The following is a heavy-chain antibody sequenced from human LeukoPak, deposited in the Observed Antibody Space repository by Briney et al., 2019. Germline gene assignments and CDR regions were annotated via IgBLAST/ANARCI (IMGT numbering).Heavy chain of an antibody. CDR2: ISSTGSTM. CDR3: ARETDSTLFDY. CDR1: GFTFSIYE. D-gene: IGHD2-2*01. J-gene: IGHJ4*02. V-gene: IGHV3-48*03. Sequence: PGGSLRLSCAASGFTFSIYEMNWVRQAPGKGLEWVSYISSTGSTMYYGDSVKSRFTISRDNTKNSLYLQMNSLRAEDTAVYYCARETDSTLFDYWGQGTLVTVSS.